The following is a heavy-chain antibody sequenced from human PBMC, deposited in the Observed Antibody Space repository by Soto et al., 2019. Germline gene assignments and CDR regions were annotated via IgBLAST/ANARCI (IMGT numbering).Heavy chain of an antibody. CDR1: GGTFSSYA. D-gene: IGHD3-10*01. CDR2: IIPIFGTA. V-gene: IGHV1-69*01. Sequence: QVQLVQSGAEVKKPGSSVNVSCKASGGTFSSYAISWVRQAPGQGLEWMGGIIPIFGTANYAQKFQGRVTITADESTSPAYMELSSLRSEDTAVYYCASRPYGEYGFDPWGQGTLVTGSS. CDR3: ASRPYGEYGFDP. J-gene: IGHJ5*02.